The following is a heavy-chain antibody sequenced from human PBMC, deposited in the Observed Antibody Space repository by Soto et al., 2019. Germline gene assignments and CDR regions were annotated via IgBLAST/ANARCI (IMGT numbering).Heavy chain of an antibody. D-gene: IGHD6-19*01. CDR3: GKERRGSGWSVCNF. CDR2: ISGSGDSA. V-gene: IGHV3-23*01. Sequence: GGSLRLSCTASGFPFSHYAMNWVRQGPGTRLEWVADISGSGDSARYADSVRGRFTISRDNSRDTRYLQMNSLRVDDTAVYYCGKERRGSGWSVCNFLGQGALVTVSS. J-gene: IGHJ4*02. CDR1: GFPFSHYA.